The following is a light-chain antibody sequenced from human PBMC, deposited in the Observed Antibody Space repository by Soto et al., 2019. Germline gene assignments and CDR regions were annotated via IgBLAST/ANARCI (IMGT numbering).Light chain of an antibody. CDR3: SSYTSSSTYV. CDR1: SSDVGVYNY. Sequence: QSALTQPASVSGSPGQSITISCTGTSSDVGVYNYVSWYQQHPGKAPKLMIYEVSNRPSGVSNRFSGSKSGNTASLTISGLQAEDEADYYCSSYTSSSTYVFGPGTKVTVX. CDR2: EVS. V-gene: IGLV2-14*01. J-gene: IGLJ1*01.